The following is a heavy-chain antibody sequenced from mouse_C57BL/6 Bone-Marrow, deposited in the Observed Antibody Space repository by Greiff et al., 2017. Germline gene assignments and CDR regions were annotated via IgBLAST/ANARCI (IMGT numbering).Heavy chain of an antibody. V-gene: IGHV1-64*01. D-gene: IGHD1-1*01. CDR2: IHPNSGST. CDR3: ASHITTVRYFDV. J-gene: IGHJ1*03. Sequence: QVQLKQPGAELVKPGASVKLSCKASGYTFTSYWMHWVKQRPGQGLAWIGMIHPNSGSTNYNEKFKSKATLTVDKSSSTAYMQLSSLTSEDSAVYYCASHITTVRYFDVWGTGTTVTVSS. CDR1: GYTFTSYW.